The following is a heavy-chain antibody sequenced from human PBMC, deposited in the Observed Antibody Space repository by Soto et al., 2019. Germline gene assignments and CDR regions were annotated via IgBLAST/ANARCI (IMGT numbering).Heavy chain of an antibody. CDR3: AKSWSGSHGAFDM. V-gene: IGHV3-30*18. CDR1: GFIFSTYG. J-gene: IGHJ3*02. CDR2: ISYDGSNQ. Sequence: QVQLVESGGGVVQPGRSLRLSCAASGFIFSTYGMHWVRQAPGKGLEWVAVISYDGSNQYYEDSVKGRFTISRDNSKNTLYLQMNSMRVEDTAVYYCAKSWSGSHGAFDMWGQGTMVNVSA. D-gene: IGHD2-8*02.